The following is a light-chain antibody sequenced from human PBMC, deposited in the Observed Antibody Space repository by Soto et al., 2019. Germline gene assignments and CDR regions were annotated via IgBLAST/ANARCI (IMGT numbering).Light chain of an antibody. CDR1: QSVSSY. V-gene: IGKV3-11*01. J-gene: IGKJ2*01. Sequence: EIVLTQSPATLSLSPGERATLSCRASQSVSSYLAWYQQKPGQAPRLLIYDASNRATAIPARFSGSGSGTDFTLTISSLEPEDFAVYYCLQHNSYPYTFGQGTRLEIK. CDR2: DAS. CDR3: LQHNSYPYT.